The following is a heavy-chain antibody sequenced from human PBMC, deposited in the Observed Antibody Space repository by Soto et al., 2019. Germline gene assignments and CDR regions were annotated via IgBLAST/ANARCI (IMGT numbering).Heavy chain of an antibody. Sequence: SETLSLTCTVSGGSISSGGYYWSWIRQHPGKGLEWIGYIYYSGSTYYNPSLKSRVTISVDTSKNQFSLKLSSVTAADTAVYYCARDSQWLLSGYYYGMDVWGQGTTVTVSS. CDR3: ARDSQWLLSGYYYGMDV. J-gene: IGHJ6*02. D-gene: IGHD3-3*01. CDR1: GGSISSGGYY. V-gene: IGHV4-31*03. CDR2: IYYSGST.